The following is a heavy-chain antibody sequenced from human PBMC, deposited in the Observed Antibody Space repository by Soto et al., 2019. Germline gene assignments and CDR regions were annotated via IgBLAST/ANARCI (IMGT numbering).Heavy chain of an antibody. CDR1: GFTFSSYG. CDR2: ISYDGSNK. J-gene: IGHJ6*02. Sequence: LRLSCAASGFTFSSYGMHWVRQAPGKGLEWVAVISYDGSNKYYADSVKGRFTISRDNSKNTLYLQMNSLRAEDTAVYYCAKDHVYSYGRPSVYYYYGMDVWGQGTTVTVSS. V-gene: IGHV3-30*18. CDR3: AKDHVYSYGRPSVYYYYGMDV. D-gene: IGHD5-18*01.